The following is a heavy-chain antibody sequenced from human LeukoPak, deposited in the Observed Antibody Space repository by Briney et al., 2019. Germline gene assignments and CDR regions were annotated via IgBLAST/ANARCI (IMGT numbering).Heavy chain of an antibody. CDR3: ARGSGYYYDSSGYYSNWFDP. Sequence: GGSLRLSCAASGSTFSSYEMNWVRQAPGKGLEWVSYISSSGSTIYYADSVKGRFTISRDNAKNSLYLQMNSLRAEDTAVYYCARGSGYYYDSSGYYSNWFDPWGQGTLVTVSS. D-gene: IGHD3-22*01. CDR2: ISSSGSTI. J-gene: IGHJ5*02. V-gene: IGHV3-48*03. CDR1: GSTFSSYE.